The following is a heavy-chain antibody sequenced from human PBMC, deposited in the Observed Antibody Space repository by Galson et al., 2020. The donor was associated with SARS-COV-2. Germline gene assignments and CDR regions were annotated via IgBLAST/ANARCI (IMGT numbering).Heavy chain of an antibody. D-gene: IGHD3-22*01. Sequence: GGSLRLSCAASGFTIDDYTMHWVRQAPGKGLEWVDLISWDGERTFYADSVEGRFTISRDNSRNSLDLQMSSLRTEDTALYYCSARYYYETSAHCYLVAFDIWGEGTKVSV. CDR2: ISWDGERT. V-gene: IGHV3-43*01. CDR1: GFTIDDYT. J-gene: IGHJ3*02. CDR3: SARYYYETSAHCYLVAFDI.